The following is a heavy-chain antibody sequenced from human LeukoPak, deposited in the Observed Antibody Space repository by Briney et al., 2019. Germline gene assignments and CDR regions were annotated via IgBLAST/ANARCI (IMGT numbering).Heavy chain of an antibody. V-gene: IGHV3-74*01. D-gene: IGHD3-16*01. Sequence: GGSLRLSCGASGLTFNTYWIHWVRQAPGKGLVWVSQIKFDGSLASYADSVKGRFTITRDNTKNTLYLQMNSLGTEDTAVYYCVTGHYDSRMYFDLWGRGTLVIVSS. CDR3: VTGHYDSRMYFDL. CDR1: GLTFNTYW. J-gene: IGHJ2*01. CDR2: IKFDGSLA.